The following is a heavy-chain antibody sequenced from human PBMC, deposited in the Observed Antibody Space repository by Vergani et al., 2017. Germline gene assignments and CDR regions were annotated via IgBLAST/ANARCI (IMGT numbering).Heavy chain of an antibody. CDR1: GFTFTGYN. Sequence: QVQLVQSGAEVKKPGASVKVSCKTSGFTFTGYNIHWVRQAPGQGLEWMGWVNPNNGDTNYAQKFQGRVTMTRDTSISTAYMELNRLKSDDTAIYYCAGDTRGGEWSGGYWGQGTLVTVSS. V-gene: IGHV1-2*02. CDR3: AGDTRGGEWSGGY. CDR2: VNPNNGDT. J-gene: IGHJ4*02. D-gene: IGHD3-16*01.